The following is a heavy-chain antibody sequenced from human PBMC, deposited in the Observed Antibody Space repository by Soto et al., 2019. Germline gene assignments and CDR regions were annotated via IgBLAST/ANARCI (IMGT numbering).Heavy chain of an antibody. CDR3: ARHPERIAKIGWFDP. CDR1: GFTFSSYS. D-gene: IGHD6-13*01. Sequence: EVQLVESGGGLVQPGGSLRLSCAASGFTFSSYSMNWVRQAPGKGLEWVSYISSSSSTIYYADSVKGRFTISRDNAKNSLYRQMNSLRAEDTAVYYCARHPERIAKIGWFDPWGQGTLVTVSS. V-gene: IGHV3-48*01. J-gene: IGHJ5*02. CDR2: ISSSSSTI.